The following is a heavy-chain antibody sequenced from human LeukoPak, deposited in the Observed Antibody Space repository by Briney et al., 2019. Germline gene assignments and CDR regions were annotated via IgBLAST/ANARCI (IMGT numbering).Heavy chain of an antibody. Sequence: GGSLRLSCAASGFTISSYAMTWVRQAPGKGLEWVSLISGSATYNADSVKGRFTISRDNSKNTLYLEMKSLRVEDTALFYCAKGPQVGSGYHPDYWGQGTLVTVSS. CDR3: AKGPQVGSGYHPDY. V-gene: IGHV3-23*01. CDR1: GFTISSYA. D-gene: IGHD3-22*01. CDR2: ISGSAT. J-gene: IGHJ4*02.